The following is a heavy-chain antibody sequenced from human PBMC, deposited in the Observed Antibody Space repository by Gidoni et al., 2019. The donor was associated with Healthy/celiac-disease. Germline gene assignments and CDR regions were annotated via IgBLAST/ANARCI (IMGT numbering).Heavy chain of an antibody. J-gene: IGHJ4*02. CDR1: EFTFSSDW. V-gene: IGHV3-74*01. Sequence: LVQTRVGLVSREGSLRMRCAAGEFTFSSDWMHWVRQAPGKGLVWVSRINSEGGSTSYADSVKGRFTSSRDNAKNTLYLQRNSLRADDTAVYYCAREAPSHGGLDYLGQGTLVTVSS. CDR3: AREAPSHGGLDY. D-gene: IGHD4-17*01. CDR2: INSEGGST.